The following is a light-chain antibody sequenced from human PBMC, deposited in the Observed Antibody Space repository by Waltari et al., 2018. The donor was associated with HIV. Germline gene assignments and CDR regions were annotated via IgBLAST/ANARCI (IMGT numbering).Light chain of an antibody. CDR2: DAS. J-gene: IGKJ1*01. CDR3: QQYDNLPTWT. V-gene: IGKV1-33*01. Sequence: DIQMTQSPSSLSASVGDRVTLTCQASQDISNYLNWYQQKPGKAPKLLTYDASNLETGVPSRFSGSGSGTDFTFTISSLQPEDIATYYCQQYDNLPTWTFGQGTKVEIK. CDR1: QDISNY.